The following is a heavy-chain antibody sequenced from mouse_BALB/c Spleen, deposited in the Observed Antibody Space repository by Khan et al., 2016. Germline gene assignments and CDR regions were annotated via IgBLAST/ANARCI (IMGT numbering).Heavy chain of an antibody. CDR2: IAPGSGST. CDR1: GYTFTSYW. V-gene: IGHV1S41*01. CDR3: AREGTVPLMDY. Sequence: DLVKPGASVKLSCKASGYTFTSYWINWIKQRPGQGLEWIGRIAPGSGSTYYNEMFKGKATLTVDTSSSTAYIHLRSLSSEDSAVCFCAREGTVPLMDYWGQGTSVTVSS. D-gene: IGHD1-1*01. J-gene: IGHJ4*01.